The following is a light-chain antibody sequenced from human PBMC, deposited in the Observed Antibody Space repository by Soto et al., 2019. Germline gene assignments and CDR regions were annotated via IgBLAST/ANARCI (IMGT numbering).Light chain of an antibody. J-gene: IGKJ1*01. V-gene: IGKV3-15*01. Sequence: EIVMTQSPATLSVSPGERVTLSCRASQSVAGDLAWYQQRPGQAPRLLIYGASTRATGVPARFSGSGSGTEFTLTISGLQSEDSALYYCHHYNNSLQTFGQGTKVEIK. CDR3: HHYNNSLQT. CDR1: QSVAGD. CDR2: GAS.